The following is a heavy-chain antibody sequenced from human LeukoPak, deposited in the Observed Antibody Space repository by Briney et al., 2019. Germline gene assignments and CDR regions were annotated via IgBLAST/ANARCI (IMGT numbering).Heavy chain of an antibody. J-gene: IGHJ1*01. V-gene: IGHV3-23*01. CDR3: AKGGSGWPEYFQH. Sequence: GGSLRLSCAASGFTFSSYAMSWVRQAPGKGLEWVSAISGSGGSTYYADSVKGRFTISRDNSKNTLYLQMNSLRAEDTAAYYCAKGGSGWPEYFQHWGQGTLVTVSS. CDR2: ISGSGGST. CDR1: GFTFSSYA. D-gene: IGHD6-19*01.